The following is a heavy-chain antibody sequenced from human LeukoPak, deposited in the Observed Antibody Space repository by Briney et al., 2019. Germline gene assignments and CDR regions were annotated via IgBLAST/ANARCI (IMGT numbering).Heavy chain of an antibody. D-gene: IGHD6-19*01. V-gene: IGHV4-39*07. CDR3: ARDVAVAGHFDY. CDR1: GGSISSGGYY. Sequence: PSETLSLTCTVSGGSISSGGYYWSWIRQPPGKGLEWIGEINHSGSTNYNPSLKSRVTISVDTSKNQFSLKLSSVTAADTAVYYCARDVAVAGHFDYWGQGTLVTVSS. CDR2: INHSGST. J-gene: IGHJ4*02.